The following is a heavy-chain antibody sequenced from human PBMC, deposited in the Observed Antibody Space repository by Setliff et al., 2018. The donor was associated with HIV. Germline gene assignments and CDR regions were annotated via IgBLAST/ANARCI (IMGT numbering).Heavy chain of an antibody. Sequence: GSLRLSCAANGITFSSYAMTWVRQAPGKGLNWVSSITASGGKTYYADSMKGRFTISRDNSKNTLYLQMISLRADDTAVYYCAKSLLVAGNDYWGQGTLVTVSS. V-gene: IGHV3-23*01. CDR2: ITASGGKT. D-gene: IGHD2-8*02. CDR1: GITFSSYA. CDR3: AKSLLVAGNDY. J-gene: IGHJ4*02.